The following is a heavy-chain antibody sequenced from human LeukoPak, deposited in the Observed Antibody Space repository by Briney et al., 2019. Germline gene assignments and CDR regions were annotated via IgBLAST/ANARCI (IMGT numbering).Heavy chain of an antibody. V-gene: IGHV4-39*07. CDR2: IHYSGST. D-gene: IGHD5-18*01. J-gene: IGHJ3*02. Sequence: SETLSLTCTVSGGSISSSSYYWGWIRQPPGKGLEWIGSIHYSGSTYYNPSLKSRVTISVDTSKNQFSLKLSSVTAADTAVYYCARDGLWIQNSFDIWGQGTMVTASS. CDR3: ARDGLWIQNSFDI. CDR1: GGSISSSSYY.